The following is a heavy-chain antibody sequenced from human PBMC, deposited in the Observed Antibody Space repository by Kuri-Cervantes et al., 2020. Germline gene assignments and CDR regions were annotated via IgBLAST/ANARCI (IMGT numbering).Heavy chain of an antibody. J-gene: IGHJ4*02. Sequence: GGSLRLSCAASGFTFSDYYMSWIRQAPGKGLEWVSSISSSSTIYYADSVKGRFTISRDNAKNSLYLQMNSLRAEDTAVYYCARGSSSWCGVYFDYWGQGTLVTVSS. CDR2: ISSSSTI. CDR3: ARGSSSWCGVYFDY. V-gene: IGHV3-69-1*02. D-gene: IGHD6-13*01. CDR1: GFTFSDYY.